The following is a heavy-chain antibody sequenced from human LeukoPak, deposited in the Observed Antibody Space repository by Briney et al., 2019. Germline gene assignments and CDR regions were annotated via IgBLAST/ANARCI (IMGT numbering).Heavy chain of an antibody. V-gene: IGHV3-11*01. CDR2: ITSSGGST. D-gene: IGHD3-10*01. CDR3: TRERRGNYFAFES. CDR1: GFSVSDYY. Sequence: GGSLRLSSAASGFSVSDYYMSWIRQSPGKGLGWISYITSSGGSTKYADSVKGRFTISRDNAKNSVALQMNNLRAEDTAAYYCTRERRGNYFAFESWGQGTLVTASS. J-gene: IGHJ4*02.